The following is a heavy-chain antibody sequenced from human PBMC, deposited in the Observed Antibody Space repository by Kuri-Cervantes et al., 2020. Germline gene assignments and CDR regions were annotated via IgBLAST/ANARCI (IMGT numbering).Heavy chain of an antibody. D-gene: IGHD3-10*01. CDR2: IYYSGST. V-gene: IGHV4-39*07. J-gene: IGHJ3*02. CDR1: GGSISSSSYY. CDR3: ARGVKERAFDI. Sequence: SETLSLTCTVSGGSISSSSYYWGWIRQPPGKELEWIGSIYYSGSTYYNPSLKSRVTISVDTSKNQFSLKLSSVTAADTAVYYCARGVKERAFDIWGQGTMVTVSS.